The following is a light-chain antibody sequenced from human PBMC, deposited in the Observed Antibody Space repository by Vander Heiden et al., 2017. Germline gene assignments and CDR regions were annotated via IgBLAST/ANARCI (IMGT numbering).Light chain of an antibody. CDR3: QQYNNWPVT. CDR1: QSVSSN. Sequence: EIVMTQSPATLSVSPGERATVSCRASQSVSSNLAWYQQKPGQAPRLLIYGASTRATGIPASFSGSGSGTEFTLTISSLQSEDFAVYYCQQYNNWPVTFGQGTQLEIK. CDR2: GAS. J-gene: IGKJ5*01. V-gene: IGKV3-15*01.